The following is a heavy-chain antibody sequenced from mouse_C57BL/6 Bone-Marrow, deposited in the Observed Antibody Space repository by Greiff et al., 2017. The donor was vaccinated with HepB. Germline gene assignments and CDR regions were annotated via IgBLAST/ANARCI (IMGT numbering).Heavy chain of an antibody. V-gene: IGHV2-9-1*01. CDR1: GFSFTSYA. CDR2: IWTGGGT. D-gene: IGHD1-1*01. Sequence: VNLVESGPGLVAPSQSLSITCTVSGFSFTSYAISWVRQPPGKGLEWLGVIWTGGGTNYNSALKSRLSISKDNTKSQVFLKMNSLQTDDTARYFCASCGSRFAYWGQGTLVTVSA. J-gene: IGHJ3*01. CDR3: ASCGSRFAY.